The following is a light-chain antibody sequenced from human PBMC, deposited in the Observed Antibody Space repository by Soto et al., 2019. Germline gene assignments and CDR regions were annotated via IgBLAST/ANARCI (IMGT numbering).Light chain of an antibody. V-gene: IGKV3-20*01. CDR2: GAS. CDR3: QQYESLPIT. CDR1: QTLSSNS. Sequence: EIVLTQSPGTLSLSPGERATLSCRAIQTLSSNSLAWYQQRPGQTPMVLVYGASNRATGIPDKFSGSGSGTDFTLTISRLEPEDFAVYFCQQYESLPITFGGGTKV. J-gene: IGKJ4*01.